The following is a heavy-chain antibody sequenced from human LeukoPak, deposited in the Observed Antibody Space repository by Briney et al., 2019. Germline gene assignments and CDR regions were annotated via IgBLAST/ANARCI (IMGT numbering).Heavy chain of an antibody. CDR2: EGSAGGT. Sequence: GGSLRLSCAASGFTFTNHAVSWVRQAPGKGLEWVSAEGSAGGTYYADSVRGRFTISRDNYENTLSLQMNCLRVEDTAVYYCASRTWTGAGYYAFDIWGQGTLVTVSS. CDR1: GFTFTNHA. J-gene: IGHJ4*02. D-gene: IGHD2-2*01. V-gene: IGHV3-23*01. CDR3: ASRTWTGAGYYAFDI.